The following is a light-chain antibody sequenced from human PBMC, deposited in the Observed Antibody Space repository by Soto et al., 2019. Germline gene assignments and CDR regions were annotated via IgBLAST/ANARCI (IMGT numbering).Light chain of an antibody. J-gene: IGLJ2*01. V-gene: IGLV1-44*01. Sequence: LTQPPSASGTPGQRVTISCSGSSSNIGGNAVNWYQQLPGTAPKLLIYSNNQRPSGVPDRFSGSKSGTSASLAISGLQSEDEADYYCAAWDDSLNGSVVFGGGTKLTVL. CDR3: AAWDDSLNGSVV. CDR1: SSNIGGNA. CDR2: SNN.